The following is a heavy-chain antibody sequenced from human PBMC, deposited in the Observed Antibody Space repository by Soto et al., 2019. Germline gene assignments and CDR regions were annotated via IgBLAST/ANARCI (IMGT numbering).Heavy chain of an antibody. CDR3: ARDCRDSCGGPSCIYFDV. V-gene: IGHV1-18*01. Sequence: QVQLVQSGAEVKEPGASVRVSCKASGYTFSSYGFSWVRQAPGQGLEWVAWISANSGDTNSAQKFQGRVTLTTDTSTSTAYMGLRSLTSDDTAIYYWARDCRDSCGGPSCIYFDVWGQGTRVTVSS. CDR2: ISANSGDT. CDR1: GYTFSSYG. J-gene: IGHJ4*02. D-gene: IGHD2-21*01.